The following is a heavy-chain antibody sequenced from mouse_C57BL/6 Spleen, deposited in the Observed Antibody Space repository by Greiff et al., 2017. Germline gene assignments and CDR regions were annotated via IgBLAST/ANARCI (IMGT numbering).Heavy chain of an antibody. CDR1: GYAFSSSW. J-gene: IGHJ4*01. Sequence: QVQLQQSGPELVKPGASVKISCKASGYAFSSSWMNWVKQRPGKGLEWIGRIYPGDGDTNYNGKFKGKATLSADKSSSTAYMQLSSLTSEDSAVXVCARETTVVATGDYWGQGTSVTVSS. D-gene: IGHD1-1*01. V-gene: IGHV1-82*01. CDR3: ARETTVVATGDY. CDR2: IYPGDGDT.